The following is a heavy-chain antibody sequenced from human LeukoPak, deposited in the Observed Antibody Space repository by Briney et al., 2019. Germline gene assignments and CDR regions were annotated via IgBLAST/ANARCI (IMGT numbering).Heavy chain of an antibody. J-gene: IGHJ4*02. Sequence: PSETLSLTCTVSGGSISSSSYYWGWIRQPPGKGLEWIGRIYYSGSTYYNPSLKSRVTISVDTSKNQFSLKLSSVTAADTAVYYCARDPLYGDYAGGDYWGQGTLVTVSS. CDR1: GGSISSSSYY. CDR2: IYYSGST. V-gene: IGHV4-39*07. D-gene: IGHD4-17*01. CDR3: ARDPLYGDYAGGDY.